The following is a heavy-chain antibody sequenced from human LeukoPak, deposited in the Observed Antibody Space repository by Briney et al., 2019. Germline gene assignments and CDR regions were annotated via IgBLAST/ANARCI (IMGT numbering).Heavy chain of an antibody. Sequence: AASVKVSCKASGYTFTGYYMHWVRQAPGQGLEWMGWINPNSGGTNYAQNFQGRVTMTRDVSISTAYMELSRLRTDDTALYYCSRDDLWFGETWGQGTLVTVSS. V-gene: IGHV1-2*02. CDR1: GYTFTGYY. CDR2: INPNSGGT. CDR3: SRDDLWFGET. J-gene: IGHJ4*02. D-gene: IGHD3-10*01.